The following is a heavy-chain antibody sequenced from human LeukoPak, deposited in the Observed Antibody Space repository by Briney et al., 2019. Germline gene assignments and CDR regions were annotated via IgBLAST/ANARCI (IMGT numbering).Heavy chain of an antibody. V-gene: IGHV6-1*01. J-gene: IGHJ4*02. CDR3: VRGNQNFDY. CDR1: GESVSSSSAS. Sequence: SQTLSLTCAISGESVSSSSASWNWIRQSPSRGLEWPGRVYFRSKWYSDYAESVRSRITVSPDTSKNQFSLQLTSVSLDDTAIYYCVRGNQNFDYWGQGTLVTVSS. D-gene: IGHD1-14*01. CDR2: VYFRSKWYS.